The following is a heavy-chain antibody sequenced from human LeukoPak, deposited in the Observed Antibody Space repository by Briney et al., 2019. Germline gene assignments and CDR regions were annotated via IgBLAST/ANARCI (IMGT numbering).Heavy chain of an antibody. D-gene: IGHD2-2*02. Sequence: GGSLSLSCAASGFTFSDYYMSWIRQAPGKGLEWVSYISSSGSTIYYADSVKGRFTISRDNAKNSLYLQMNSLRAEDTAVYYCASSIRGAPGAFDIWGQGTMVTVSS. CDR3: ASSIRGAPGAFDI. CDR2: ISSSGSTI. J-gene: IGHJ3*02. V-gene: IGHV3-11*01. CDR1: GFTFSDYY.